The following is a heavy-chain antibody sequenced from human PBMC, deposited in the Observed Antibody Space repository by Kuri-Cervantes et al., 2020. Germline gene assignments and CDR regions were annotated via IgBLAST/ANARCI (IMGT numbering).Heavy chain of an antibody. Sequence: SETLSLTCTVSGGSISSGDYYWSWIRQPPGKGLEWIGYIYYSGSTYYNPSLESRVTISVDTSKNQFSLKLSSVTAADTAVYYCAQRHDYGDYGDAFDIWDQGTMVTVSS. V-gene: IGHV4-30-4*08. J-gene: IGHJ3*02. D-gene: IGHD4-17*01. CDR2: IYYSGST. CDR1: GGSISSGDYY. CDR3: AQRHDYGDYGDAFDI.